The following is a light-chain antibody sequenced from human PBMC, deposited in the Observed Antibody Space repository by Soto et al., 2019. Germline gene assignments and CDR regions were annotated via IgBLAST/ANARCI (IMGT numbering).Light chain of an antibody. CDR1: SSDVGGYNY. V-gene: IGLV2-8*01. J-gene: IGLJ1*01. CDR2: EVS. CDR3: SSYAGSNNYV. Sequence: QSALTQPPSASGSPGQSVTISCAGTSSDVGGYNYVSWYQQHPGKAPKVMIYEVSKRPSGVPDRFSGSKSGNTASLTVSWLQAEDEADYYCSSYAGSNNYVFGTGTKLTVL.